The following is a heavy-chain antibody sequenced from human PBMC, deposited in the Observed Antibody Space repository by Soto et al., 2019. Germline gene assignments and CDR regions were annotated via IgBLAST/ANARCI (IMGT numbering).Heavy chain of an antibody. CDR1: GGSISSYY. Sequence: ASETLSLTCTVSGGSISSYYWSWIRQPPGKGLEWIGYIYYSGSTNYNPSLKSRVTISVDTSKNQFSLKLSSVTAADTAVYYCARASHDSSGYYYVGTHYYYYYGMDVWGQGTTVT. J-gene: IGHJ6*02. D-gene: IGHD3-22*01. CDR3: ARASHDSSGYYYVGTHYYYYYGMDV. V-gene: IGHV4-59*01. CDR2: IYYSGST.